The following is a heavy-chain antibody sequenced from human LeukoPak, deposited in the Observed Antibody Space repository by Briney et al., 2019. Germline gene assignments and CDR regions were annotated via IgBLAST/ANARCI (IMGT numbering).Heavy chain of an antibody. CDR1: GGTFSSYA. D-gene: IGHD6-19*01. V-gene: IGHV1-18*01. J-gene: IGHJ4*02. CDR3: ARDVGAVAGYNFDY. CDR2: TSVHNGNP. Sequence: ASVKVSYKASGGTFSSYAISWVRQAPGQGLEWMGWTSVHNGNPKYAQKFQGRVTMTTDTSTNTHYMELRSLRSDDTAVYYCARDVGAVAGYNFDYWGQGTLVTVSS.